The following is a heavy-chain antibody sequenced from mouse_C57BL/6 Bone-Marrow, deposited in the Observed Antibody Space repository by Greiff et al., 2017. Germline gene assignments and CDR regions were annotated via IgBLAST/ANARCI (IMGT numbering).Heavy chain of an antibody. Sequence: QVQLQQSGAELVRPGTSVKVSCKASGYAFTNYLIEWVKQRPGQGLEWIGVINPGSGGTNYNEKFKGKATLTADKSSSTAYMQLSSLTSEDSAVYLCAINGYYYAMDDWGQGTSVTVSS. CDR3: AINGYYYAMDD. CDR1: GYAFTNYL. J-gene: IGHJ4*01. V-gene: IGHV1-54*01. CDR2: INPGSGGT.